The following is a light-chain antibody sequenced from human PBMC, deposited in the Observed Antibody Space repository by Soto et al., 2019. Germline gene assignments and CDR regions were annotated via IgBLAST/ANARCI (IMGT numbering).Light chain of an antibody. CDR1: QGIRND. J-gene: IGKJ4*01. CDR3: QQYESN. CDR2: DAS. V-gene: IGKV1-17*01. Sequence: DTQMTQSPSYLSASVGDRVTITCRASQGIRNDLGWYQQKPGKAPKRLIYDASILNTGVPSRFSGSGYGTEFTLTINSLQPDDFATYYCQQYESNFGGGTKVDIK.